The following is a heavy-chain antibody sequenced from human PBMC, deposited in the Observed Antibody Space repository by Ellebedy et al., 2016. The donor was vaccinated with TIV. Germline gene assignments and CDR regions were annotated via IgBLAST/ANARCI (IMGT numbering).Heavy chain of an antibody. V-gene: IGHV3-15*07. Sequence: GGSLRLPXVGSGFTFSNSWMDWVRQAPGKGLEWVGRIRRIVDGGTIDYAAPVKDRFTISRDDSKNTLYLQMNSLKTEDTALYYCTTDFSNWGQGTLVTVSS. CDR3: TTDFSN. CDR2: IRRIVDGGTI. D-gene: IGHD3-3*01. J-gene: IGHJ4*02. CDR1: GFTFSNSW.